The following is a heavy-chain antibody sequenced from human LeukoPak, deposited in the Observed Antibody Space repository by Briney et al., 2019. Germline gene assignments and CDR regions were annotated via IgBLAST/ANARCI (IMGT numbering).Heavy chain of an antibody. J-gene: IGHJ4*02. Sequence: SETLSLTCTVSGGSISSYYWSWIRQPPGKGLEWIGYIYYSGSTNYNPSLKSRVTISVDTSKSQFSLKRSSVTAADTAVYYCARVGSRCSGGSCYAGSWDYWGQGTLVTVSS. CDR1: GGSISSYY. CDR3: ARVGSRCSGGSCYAGSWDY. V-gene: IGHV4-59*01. D-gene: IGHD2-15*01. CDR2: IYYSGST.